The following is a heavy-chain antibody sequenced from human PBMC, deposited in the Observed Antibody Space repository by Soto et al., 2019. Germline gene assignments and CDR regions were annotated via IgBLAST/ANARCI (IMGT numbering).Heavy chain of an antibody. CDR3: ARGASGGSSANYYGFDV. CDR1: GFTFSDYY. Sequence: EVRLVESGGGLVQPGGSLRLSCAASGFTFSDYYMDWVRQTPGKGLEWVGRSRNKAHSYTTKYAASVQGRFTDSRDGSKKSFYLQMDSLKADDTAVYYCARGASGGSSANYYGFDVWGQGSTVIVSS. V-gene: IGHV3-72*01. D-gene: IGHD2-15*01. J-gene: IGHJ6*01. CDR2: SRNKAHSYTT.